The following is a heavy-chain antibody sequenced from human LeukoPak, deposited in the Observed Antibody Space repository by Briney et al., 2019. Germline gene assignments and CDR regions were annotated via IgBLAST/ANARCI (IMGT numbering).Heavy chain of an antibody. D-gene: IGHD6-13*01. CDR3: ARDAPQVPAAGVLAS. CDR2: MYSRGDT. J-gene: IGHJ5*02. Sequence: GGSLRLSCAASGFTVSDNYMSWGRQAPGKGLEWVSVMYSRGDTYYAKSVKGRFTFSRDISKNTLYLQMNGLRTEDTAMYYCARDAPQVPAAGVLASWGQGTLVIVSS. CDR1: GFTVSDNY. V-gene: IGHV3-53*01.